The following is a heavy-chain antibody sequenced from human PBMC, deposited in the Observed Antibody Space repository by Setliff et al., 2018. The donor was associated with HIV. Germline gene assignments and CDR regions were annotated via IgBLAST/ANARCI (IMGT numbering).Heavy chain of an antibody. Sequence: SETLSLTCSVFRGSLSSGGYYWSWIRQHPGKGLEWIGYSYHSGSPSYNPSLKSRTTISVDTSKNEFSLKLSSVTAADTAVYYCARMGAARPLYYYGMDVWGRGTTVT. CDR1: RGSLSSGGYY. CDR2: SYHSGSP. J-gene: IGHJ6*02. D-gene: IGHD6-6*01. CDR3: ARMGAARPLYYYGMDV. V-gene: IGHV4-31*03.